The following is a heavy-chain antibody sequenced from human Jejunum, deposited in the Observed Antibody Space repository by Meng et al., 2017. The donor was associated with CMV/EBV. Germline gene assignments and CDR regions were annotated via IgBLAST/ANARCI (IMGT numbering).Heavy chain of an antibody. CDR2: ISSTATSI. CDR1: FIFSSYE. CDR3: AKVRRGSYSAVFFDL. D-gene: IGHD1-26*01. Sequence: FIFSSYEMTWVRQAPGKGLEWVSYISSTATSIFYSDSVKGRFTDSRDNAKNSLYLQMNSLRTEDTAVFHCAKVRRGSYSAVFFDLWGQGTRVTVSS. V-gene: IGHV3-48*03. J-gene: IGHJ3*01.